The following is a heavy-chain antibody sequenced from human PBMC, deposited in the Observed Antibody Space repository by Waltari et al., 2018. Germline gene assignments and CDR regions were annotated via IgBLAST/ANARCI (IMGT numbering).Heavy chain of an antibody. CDR3: ARRFDS. Sequence: EVQLVESGGGLVQPGGSLRLSCAASRFTFSSYGMNWVRQAPGKGLEWISYISGSDTTIYYADSVKGRFTISRDDAENSLYLQMNSLRAEDTALYYCARRFDSWGQGTRVTVSS. CDR2: ISGSDTTI. J-gene: IGHJ4*02. V-gene: IGHV3-48*03. CDR1: RFTFSSYG.